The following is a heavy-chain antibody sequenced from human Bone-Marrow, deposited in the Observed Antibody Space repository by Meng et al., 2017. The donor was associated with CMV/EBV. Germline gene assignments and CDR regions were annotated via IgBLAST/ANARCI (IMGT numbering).Heavy chain of an antibody. Sequence: GEPLKISCAASGFIVSNNYMTWVRQAPGKGLDWVSIIYTGGSTYYADSVKGRFTISRDNSKNTLYLQMNSLRAEDTAVYYCAREDSGSYYVLDYWGQGTLVTVSS. J-gene: IGHJ4*02. CDR2: IYTGGST. CDR3: AREDSGSYYVLDY. CDR1: GFIVSNNY. D-gene: IGHD1-26*01. V-gene: IGHV3-66*02.